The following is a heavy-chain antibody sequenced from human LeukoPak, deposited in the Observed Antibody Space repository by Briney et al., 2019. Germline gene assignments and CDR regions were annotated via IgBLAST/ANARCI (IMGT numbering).Heavy chain of an antibody. D-gene: IGHD3-10*01. CDR2: INHSGST. CDR3: ARHRYGSGTHLYYYYHMDV. CDR1: SGSFSDYY. Sequence: SETLSLTCAVSSGSFSDYYWSWIRQTPGKGLEWIGQINHSGSTDYNPSLRSRVTISADTSKNQFSLRLGSVTAADTAVYYCARHRYGSGTHLYYYYHMDVWGKGTTVSISS. J-gene: IGHJ6*03. V-gene: IGHV4-34*01.